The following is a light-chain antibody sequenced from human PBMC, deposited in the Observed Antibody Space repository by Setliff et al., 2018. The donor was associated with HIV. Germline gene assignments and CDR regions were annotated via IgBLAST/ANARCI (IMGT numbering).Light chain of an antibody. J-gene: IGKJ3*01. CDR3: QQSYNTPPFT. CDR2: GAS. V-gene: IGKV1-39*01. Sequence: DIQMTQSPSSLSASVGDRVTITCRASQSITSYLNWYQQKPGKAPKLLIYGASSLQSGVPSRFSGSGSGTDFTLTISSLQPEDFATYYCQQSYNTPPFTFGPGTKVDIK. CDR1: QSITSY.